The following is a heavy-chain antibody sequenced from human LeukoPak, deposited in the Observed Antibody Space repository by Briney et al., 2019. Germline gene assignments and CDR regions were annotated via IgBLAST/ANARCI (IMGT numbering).Heavy chain of an antibody. CDR1: GGSISSYY. CDR3: AKYNARNWFDP. V-gene: IGHV4-4*07. J-gene: IGHJ5*02. D-gene: IGHD1-14*01. CDR2: IYASGSTSYT. Sequence: SETLSLTCTVSGGSISSYYWSWIRQPAGKGLEWIGRIYASGSTSYTYFNPSLKSRVTISIDTSKNQFSLKLSSVTAADTAVYYCAKYNARNWFDPWGQGTLVTVSS.